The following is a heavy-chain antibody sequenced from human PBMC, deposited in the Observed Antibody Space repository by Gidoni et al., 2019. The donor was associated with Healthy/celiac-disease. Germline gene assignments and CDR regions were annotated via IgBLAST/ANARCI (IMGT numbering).Heavy chain of an antibody. CDR1: GYTFTSDD. CDR2: MNPNSGNT. CDR3: ARENCSRTSCYPHY. Sequence: VQLVQSGAEVKKPGASVTVSCKASGYTFTSDDIHWVRQATGQGLEWMGWMNPNSGNTGYAQKFQGRVTMTRNTSISTAYMELSSLRAEDTAVYYCARENCSRTSCYPHYWGQGTLVTVSS. J-gene: IGHJ4*02. D-gene: IGHD2-2*01. V-gene: IGHV1-8*01.